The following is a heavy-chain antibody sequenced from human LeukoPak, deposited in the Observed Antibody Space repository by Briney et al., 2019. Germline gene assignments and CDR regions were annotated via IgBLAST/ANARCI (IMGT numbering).Heavy chain of an antibody. D-gene: IGHD1-1*01. J-gene: IGHJ4*02. CDR3: ARRNGFLEYFDY. Sequence: SETLSLTCTVSGGSISSSSYYWGWIRQPPGKGLEWIGSIYYSGSTYYNPSLKSRVTISVDTSKNQFSLKLSSVTAADTAVYYCARRNGFLEYFDYWGQGTLVTVSS. CDR1: GGSISSSSYY. V-gene: IGHV4-39*01. CDR2: IYYSGST.